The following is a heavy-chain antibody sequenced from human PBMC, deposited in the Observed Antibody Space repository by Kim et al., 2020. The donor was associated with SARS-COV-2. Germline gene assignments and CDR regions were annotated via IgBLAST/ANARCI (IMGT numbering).Heavy chain of an antibody. D-gene: IGHD3-22*01. V-gene: IGHV4-39*01. CDR3: ARRSYYYDSSGDN. CDR1: GGSISSSSYY. Sequence: SETLSLTCTVSGGSISSSSYYWGWIRQPPGKGLEWIGSIYYSGSTYYNPSLKSRVTISVDTSKNQFSLKLSSVTAADTAVYYCARRSYYYDSSGDNWGQGTLVTVSS. CDR2: IYYSGST. J-gene: IGHJ4*02.